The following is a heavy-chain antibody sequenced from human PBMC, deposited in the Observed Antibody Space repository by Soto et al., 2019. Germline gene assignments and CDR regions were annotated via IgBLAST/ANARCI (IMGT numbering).Heavy chain of an antibody. CDR3: AKGGSSGWYYFDF. V-gene: IGHV3-23*01. CDR1: GFTFGTFA. D-gene: IGHD6-19*01. J-gene: IGHJ4*02. Sequence: GSLELSCAASGFTFGTFAMNWVRQAPGKGLEWVASTPGSGGSTYYADSVKGRFTISRDNSKNSLYLQLDSLRPEDTAIYYCAKGGSSGWYYFDFWGQGTLVTVSS. CDR2: TPGSGGST.